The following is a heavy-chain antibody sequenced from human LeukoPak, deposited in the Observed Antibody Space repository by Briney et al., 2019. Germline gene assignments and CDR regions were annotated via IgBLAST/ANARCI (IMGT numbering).Heavy chain of an antibody. D-gene: IGHD4-17*01. CDR1: GYTFTGYY. CDR2: INPNSGGT. Sequence: ASMKVSCKASGYTFTGYYMHWVRQAPGQGLERMGWINPNSGGTNYAQKFQGWVTMTRDTSISTAYMELSRLRSDDTAVYYCARASTVTTIVDYWGQGTLVTVSS. CDR3: ARASTVTTIVDY. J-gene: IGHJ4*02. V-gene: IGHV1-2*04.